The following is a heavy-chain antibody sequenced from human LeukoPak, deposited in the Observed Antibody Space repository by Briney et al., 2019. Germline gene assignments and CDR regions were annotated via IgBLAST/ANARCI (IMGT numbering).Heavy chain of an antibody. V-gene: IGHV3-15*01. CDR3: STDGFGLAVAGVFDY. CDR1: GFTLSNAW. D-gene: IGHD6-19*01. J-gene: IGHJ4*02. CDR2: IKGTTDGGTT. Sequence: GGSLRLSCAASGFTLSNAWMTWVRQAPGKGLEWVGRIKGTTDGGTTDYAAPVKGRFTISRDDSKNTLYLQMSGLKIEDTAVYYCSTDGFGLAVAGVFDYWGQGTLVTVSS.